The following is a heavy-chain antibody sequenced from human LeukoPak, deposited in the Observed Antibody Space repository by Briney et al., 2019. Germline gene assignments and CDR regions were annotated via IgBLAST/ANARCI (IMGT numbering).Heavy chain of an antibody. V-gene: IGHV3-30-3*01. CDR3: ARVYSDYAPDI. CDR2: ISYDGSNK. D-gene: IGHD4-17*01. J-gene: IGHJ3*02. Sequence: GGSLRLSCAASGFTFSSYAMHWVRQAPGKGLEWVAVISYDGSNKYYADSVKGRFTISRDNSKNTLYLQMNSLRAEDTAVYYCARVYSDYAPDIWGQGTMVTVSS. CDR1: GFTFSSYA.